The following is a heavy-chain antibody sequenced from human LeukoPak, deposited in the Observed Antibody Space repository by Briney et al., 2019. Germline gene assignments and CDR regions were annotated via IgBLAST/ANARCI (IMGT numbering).Heavy chain of an antibody. Sequence: ASVKVSCKASGYTFTSYGIRWGRQAPGQGLGCVGWISAYNGNKNYAQKLNGSVTMTTDTSTSTAYMELRSVRSDDTAVYYCARPYSSGWTHDAFDIWGQGTMVTVSS. D-gene: IGHD6-19*01. CDR3: ARPYSSGWTHDAFDI. CDR2: ISAYNGNK. CDR1: GYTFTSYG. V-gene: IGHV1-18*01. J-gene: IGHJ3*02.